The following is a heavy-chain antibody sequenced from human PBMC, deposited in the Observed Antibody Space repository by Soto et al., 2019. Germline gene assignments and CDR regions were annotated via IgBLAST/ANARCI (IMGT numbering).Heavy chain of an antibody. CDR3: ARDKGMVGATYGMDV. Sequence: ASVKVSCKASGGTFSSYAISWVRQAPGQGLEWMGGIIPILGIANYAQKFQGRVTITADKSTSTAYMELSSLRSEDTAVYYCARDKGMVGATYGMDVWGQGTTVTVSS. J-gene: IGHJ6*02. D-gene: IGHD1-26*01. CDR1: GGTFSSYA. V-gene: IGHV1-69*10. CDR2: IIPILGIA.